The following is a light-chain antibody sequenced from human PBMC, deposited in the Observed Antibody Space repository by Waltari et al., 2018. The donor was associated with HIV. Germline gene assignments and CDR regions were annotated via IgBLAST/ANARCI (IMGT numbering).Light chain of an antibody. CDR3: QQYSGIPYT. V-gene: IGKV4-1*01. Sequence: DIVMTQSPDSLVVSLGERATINCKSRERVLKSSSYRNYLAWYQQKLGQRPKLLIYWASIRESGVPDRFSASGSWTDFTLTSTNLQAEDGAVYYCQQYSGIPYTFGQGTKLEIK. J-gene: IGKJ2*01. CDR1: ERVLKSSSYRNY. CDR2: WAS.